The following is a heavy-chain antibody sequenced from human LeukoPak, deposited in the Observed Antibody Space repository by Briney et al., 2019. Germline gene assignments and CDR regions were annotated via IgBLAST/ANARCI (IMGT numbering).Heavy chain of an antibody. V-gene: IGHV3-23*01. J-gene: IGHJ4*02. D-gene: IGHD6-19*01. CDR3: AKVGKQWLVRDL. CDR2: IGSSGGST. CDR1: GFTFSTYT. Sequence: GGSLRLSCAASGFTFSTYTMYWVRHPPGKGLEWVSIIGSSGGSTDYADSVKGRFTISRDNSKNTLYLQMNSLRAEDTAVYYCAKVGKQWLVRDLWGQGTLVTVSS.